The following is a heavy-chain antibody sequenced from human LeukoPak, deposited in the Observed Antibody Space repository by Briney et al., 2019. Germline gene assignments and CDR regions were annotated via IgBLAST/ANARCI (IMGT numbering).Heavy chain of an antibody. D-gene: IGHD3-9*01. J-gene: IGHJ6*03. CDR2: TSFSGST. Sequence: SETLFLTCTVSGASISSYYWTWIRQPPGKGLEWIGFTSFSGSTNYNPSLKSRVTISVDTSRNQFSLRLNAMTAAYNAVYYCARRNYDILTGFYGGGTYNYYTDVWGKGTTVIVSS. CDR3: ARRNYDILTGFYGGGTYNYYTDV. CDR1: GASISSYY. V-gene: IGHV4-59*08.